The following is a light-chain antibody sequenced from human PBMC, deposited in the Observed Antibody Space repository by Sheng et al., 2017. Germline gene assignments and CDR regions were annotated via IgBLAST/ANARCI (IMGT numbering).Light chain of an antibody. V-gene: IGKV1-39*01. CDR2: GAS. CDR3: QQSSSFPPT. J-gene: IGKJ1*01. Sequence: DIQMTQFPSSLSASVGDRVTITCRASQSITTYLNWYQQKPRETPNLLIYGASTLQSGVPSRFSGXGSGTDXSLTISSLQPEDFATYYCQQSSSFPPTFGQGTKVEIK. CDR1: QSITTY.